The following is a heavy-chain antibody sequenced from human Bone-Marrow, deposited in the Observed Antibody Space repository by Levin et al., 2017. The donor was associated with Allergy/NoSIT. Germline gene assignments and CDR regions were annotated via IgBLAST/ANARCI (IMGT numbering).Heavy chain of an antibody. J-gene: IGHJ5*02. D-gene: IGHD1-14*01. CDR2: INPDNGGT. V-gene: IGHV1-2*02. CDR3: ARGVGATGIQARFYCWFDP. Sequence: GESLKISCKASGYTFIGYYMHWVRQAPGRGLEWMGWINPDNGGTYYAEKFQGRIAMIRDTSINTVYMELSRLTSDDTAVYFCARGVGATGIQARFYCWFDPRGQGTLVSVSS. CDR1: GYTFIGYY.